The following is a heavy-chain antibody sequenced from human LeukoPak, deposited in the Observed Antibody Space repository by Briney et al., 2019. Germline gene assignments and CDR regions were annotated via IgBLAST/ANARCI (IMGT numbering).Heavy chain of an antibody. Sequence: KCSETLSLTCTVSGDSIHSFYWSWARQPQGKGLEWIGYIYYSGSTNYNPSLKSRITISVDTSKHQFSLRLSSVTAADTAIYYCARRKTRGGPIDCWGHGILVSVSS. CDR3: ARRKTRGGPIDC. J-gene: IGHJ5*01. D-gene: IGHD3-16*01. CDR2: IYYSGST. V-gene: IGHV4-59*08. CDR1: GDSIHSFY.